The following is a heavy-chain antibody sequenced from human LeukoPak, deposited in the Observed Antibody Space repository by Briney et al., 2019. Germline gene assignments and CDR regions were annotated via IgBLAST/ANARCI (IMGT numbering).Heavy chain of an antibody. D-gene: IGHD3-22*01. Sequence: GESLRISCKGSGYSFTSYWISWVRQMPGKGLEWMGRIDPSDSYTNYSPSFQGHVTISADKSLCTAYLNWISPKASDVALYSCARLEVVVVTPGRAAFDIWGQGTMVTVSS. CDR1: GYSFTSYW. J-gene: IGHJ3*02. CDR2: IDPSDSYT. V-gene: IGHV5-10-1*01. CDR3: ARLEVVVVTPGRAAFDI.